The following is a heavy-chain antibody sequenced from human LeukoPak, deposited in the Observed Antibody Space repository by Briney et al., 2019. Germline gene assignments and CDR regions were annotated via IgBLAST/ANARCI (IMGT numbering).Heavy chain of an antibody. CDR3: ARTANFAAGYYIDY. D-gene: IGHD6-13*01. CDR2: ISGSSRHK. CDR1: GFTFSSYT. J-gene: IGHJ4*02. Sequence: GGSLRLSCAASGFTFSSYTMNWVRQAPGKGLEWGSSISGSSRHKYYADSVKGRFTISRDNAKNSLHLQMNSLRAEDTAVYYCARTANFAAGYYIDYWGQGTLVTVSS. V-gene: IGHV3-21*01.